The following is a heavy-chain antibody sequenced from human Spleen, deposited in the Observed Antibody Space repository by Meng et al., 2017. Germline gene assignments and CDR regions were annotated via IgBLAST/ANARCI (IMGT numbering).Heavy chain of an antibody. CDR3: AKDLVHCSGGSCYDY. D-gene: IGHD2-15*01. J-gene: IGHJ4*02. CDR2: ISGSGGST. V-gene: IGHV3-23*01. Sequence: GESLKISCAASGFTFSSYEMNWVRQAPGKGLEWVSAISGSGGSTYYADSVKGRFTISRDNSKNTLYLQMNSLRAEDTAVYYCAKDLVHCSGGSCYDYWGQGTLVTVSS. CDR1: GFTFSSYE.